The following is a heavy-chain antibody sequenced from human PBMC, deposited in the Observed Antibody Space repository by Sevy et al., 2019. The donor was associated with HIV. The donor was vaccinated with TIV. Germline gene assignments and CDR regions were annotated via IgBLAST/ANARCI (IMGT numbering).Heavy chain of an antibody. CDR1: GFSFSYYG. CDR2: ISHDGINE. D-gene: IGHD6-25*01. Sequence: GGSLRLSCIGSGFSFSYYGIHWVRQSPGKGLDWVALISHDGINEYYADSVKGRFTISRDNSKNTLYLQLNSLRAEDTAVYYCAKSMGGFDAFDIWGQGTMVTVSS. J-gene: IGHJ3*02. CDR3: AKSMGGFDAFDI. V-gene: IGHV3-30*18.